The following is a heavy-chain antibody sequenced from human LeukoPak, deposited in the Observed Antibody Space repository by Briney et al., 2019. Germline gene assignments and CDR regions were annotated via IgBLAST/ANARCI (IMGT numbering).Heavy chain of an antibody. V-gene: IGHV1-69*13. CDR2: IIPIFGTA. Sequence: GASVKVSCKASGGTFSSYAISWVRQAPGQGLEWMGGIIPIFGTANYAQKFQGRVTITADESTSTAYMELSSLRSEDTAVYYCARGNSLMGYDSSGYYFPYYYYMDVWGKGTTVTISS. J-gene: IGHJ6*03. CDR1: GGTFSSYA. D-gene: IGHD3-22*01. CDR3: ARGNSLMGYDSSGYYFPYYYYMDV.